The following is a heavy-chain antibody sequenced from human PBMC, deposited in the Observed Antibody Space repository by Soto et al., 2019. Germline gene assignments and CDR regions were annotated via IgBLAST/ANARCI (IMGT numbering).Heavy chain of an antibody. D-gene: IGHD4-17*01. Sequence: QVQLVQSGAEVKKPGASVKVSCKASGNTFTSYDINWVRQATGQGLEYLGWMNPNSGNTAYVQKCQGRVTMTWDTSITTAYMELSGLRSEDTAVYFCARGVKYGAYSRWFDPWGQGTLVTVSS. J-gene: IGHJ5*02. CDR3: ARGVKYGAYSRWFDP. CDR2: MNPNSGNT. V-gene: IGHV1-8*01. CDR1: GNTFTSYD.